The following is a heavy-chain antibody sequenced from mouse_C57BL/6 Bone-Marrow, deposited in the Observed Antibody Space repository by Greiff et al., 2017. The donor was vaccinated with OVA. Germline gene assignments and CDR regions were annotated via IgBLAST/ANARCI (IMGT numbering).Heavy chain of an antibody. D-gene: IGHD2-5*01. J-gene: IGHJ1*03. Sequence: QVQLQQPGAELVKPGASVKMSCKASGYTFTSYWITWVKQRPGQGLEWIGDIYPGSGSTNYNEKFKSKATLTVDTSSSTAYMQLSSLTSEDSAVYYGAGSNYGLWYFDGWGTGTTVTVSS. CDR2: IYPGSGST. CDR3: AGSNYGLWYFDG. V-gene: IGHV1-55*01. CDR1: GYTFTSYW.